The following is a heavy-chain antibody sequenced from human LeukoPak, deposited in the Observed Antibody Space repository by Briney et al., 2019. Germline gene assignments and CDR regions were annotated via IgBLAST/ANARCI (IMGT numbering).Heavy chain of an antibody. J-gene: IGHJ3*02. V-gene: IGHV3-7*01. D-gene: IGHD6-25*01. CDR3: ATQTRLAAPASDAFDI. CDR2: KKQDGSEK. Sequence: PGGSLRLSCAASGFTFSSYWMRWVRQARGKGVEWVANKKQDGSEKYCVDSVRRRFTISRDNAKNSLYLQMNSLRAEDTAVYYCATQTRLAAPASDAFDIWGQGTMVIVSS. CDR1: GFTFSSYW.